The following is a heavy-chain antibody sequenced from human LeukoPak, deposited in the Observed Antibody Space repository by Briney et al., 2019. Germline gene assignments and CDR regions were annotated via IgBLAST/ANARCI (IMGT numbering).Heavy chain of an antibody. CDR3: ARDNGRDSSSSGDLGIFDY. D-gene: IGHD6-6*01. CDR1: GGSISSSSYY. CDR2: IYYSGST. V-gene: IGHV4-39*07. J-gene: IGHJ4*02. Sequence: PSETLSLTCTVSGGSISSSSYYWGWIRQPPGEGLEWIGSIYYSGSTYYNPSLKSRVTISVDTSKNQFSLKLSSVTAADTAVYYCARDNGRDSSSSGDLGIFDYWGQGTLVTVSS.